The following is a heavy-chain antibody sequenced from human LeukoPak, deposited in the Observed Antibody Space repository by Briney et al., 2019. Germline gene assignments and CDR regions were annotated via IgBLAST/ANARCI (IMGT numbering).Heavy chain of an antibody. D-gene: IGHD6-13*01. Sequence: GGCLRLSCAASGFTVSSNYMSWVRQAPGKGLEWVSVIYSGGNTYYVDSVKGRFTISRDNSKNTLYLQMNSLRAEDTAAYYCARSLRVAAGALDYWGQGTLVTVSS. V-gene: IGHV3-53*01. J-gene: IGHJ4*02. CDR1: GFTVSSNY. CDR3: ARSLRVAAGALDY. CDR2: IYSGGNT.